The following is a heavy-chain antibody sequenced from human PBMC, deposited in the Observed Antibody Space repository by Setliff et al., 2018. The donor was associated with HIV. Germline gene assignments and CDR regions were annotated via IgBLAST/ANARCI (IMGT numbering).Heavy chain of an antibody. CDR2: MSGNNGNT. CDR3: ARDWFYYGPVGFHNGGLVY. V-gene: IGHV1-18*04. D-gene: IGHD3-10*01. J-gene: IGHJ4*02. CDR1: GYSLANYA. Sequence: ASVKVSCKASGYSLANYAISWVRQVPGHGLEWMGWMSGNNGNTKSAPKVQGRLTLATDISTGTAYMELMSLTSHDTAVYYCARDWFYYGPVGFHNGGLVYWGQGTPVTVSS.